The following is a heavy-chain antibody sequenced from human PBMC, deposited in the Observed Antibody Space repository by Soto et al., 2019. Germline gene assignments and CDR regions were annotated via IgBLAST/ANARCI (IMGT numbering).Heavy chain of an antibody. CDR3: AREDPRIYGGNSIHFDY. D-gene: IGHD4-17*01. J-gene: IGHJ4*02. CDR2: INSDGSST. CDR1: GFTFSSYW. Sequence: GGSLRLSCAASGFTFSSYWMHWVRQAPGKGLVWVSRINSDGSSTNYADSVKGRFTISRDNAKNKLYLQMNSMRAEDTAVYYCAREDPRIYGGNSIHFDYWGQGTLVTVSS. V-gene: IGHV3-74*01.